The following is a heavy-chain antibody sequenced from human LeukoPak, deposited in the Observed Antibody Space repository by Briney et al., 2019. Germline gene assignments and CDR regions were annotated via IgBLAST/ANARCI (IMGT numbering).Heavy chain of an antibody. V-gene: IGHV1-46*01. Sequence: GASVKVSCKASGYTFTSYYMYWVRQAPGQGLEWMGIINPSGGSTSYAQKFQGRVTMTRDTSTSTVYMELSSLRSEDTAVYYCARDTRSPGFDYWGQGTLVTVSS. D-gene: IGHD1-1*01. J-gene: IGHJ4*02. CDR1: GYTFTSYY. CDR3: ARDTRSPGFDY. CDR2: INPSGGST.